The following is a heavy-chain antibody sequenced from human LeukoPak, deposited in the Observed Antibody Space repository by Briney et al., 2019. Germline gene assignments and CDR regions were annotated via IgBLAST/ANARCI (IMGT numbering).Heavy chain of an antibody. J-gene: IGHJ4*02. CDR2: ISGSGGDT. CDR3: AKGPKLGDGFHCDS. V-gene: IGHV3-23*01. CDR1: GFTFNNYA. D-gene: IGHD5-24*01. Sequence: GGSLRLSCAASGFTFNNYALSWVRQAPGKGPEWVSAISGSGGDTYYAGSVKGRFTISRDFSKDTLYLQMNNLRVEDTALYYCAKGPKLGDGFHCDSWGQGTLVTVSS.